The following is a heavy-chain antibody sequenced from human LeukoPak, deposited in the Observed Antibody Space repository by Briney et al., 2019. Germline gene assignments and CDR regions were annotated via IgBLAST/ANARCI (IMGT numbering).Heavy chain of an antibody. V-gene: IGHV4-59*12. J-gene: IGHJ3*02. Sequence: SETLSLTCTVSGGSISSYYWSWIRQPPGKGLEWIGYIYYSGSTNYNSSLKSRVIMSVDMSKNQFSLKLSSVTAADTAVYYCARVLDSDAFDICGQGTMVTVSS. CDR2: IYYSGST. CDR1: GGSISSYY. CDR3: ARVLDSDAFDI. D-gene: IGHD3-9*01.